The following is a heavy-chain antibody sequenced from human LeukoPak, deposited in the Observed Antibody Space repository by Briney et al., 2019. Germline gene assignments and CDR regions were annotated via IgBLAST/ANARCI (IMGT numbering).Heavy chain of an antibody. CDR3: AKNRDSSDYHRDFDF. D-gene: IGHD3-22*01. Sequence: QHWGVLRLSCAAFGFTFSSYGIHWVRQTPGKGLEWVAFIRHDGSYQQYADSVKGRFTVSRDNSNDMVYLQMNSLRTEDTAVYYCAKNRDSSDYHRDFDFWGQGTLVTVSS. CDR1: GFTFSSYG. CDR2: IRHDGSYQ. J-gene: IGHJ4*02. V-gene: IGHV3-30*02.